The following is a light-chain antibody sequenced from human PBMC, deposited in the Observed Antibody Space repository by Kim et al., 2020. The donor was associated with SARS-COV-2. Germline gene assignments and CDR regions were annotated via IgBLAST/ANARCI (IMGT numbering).Light chain of an antibody. V-gene: IGLV1-47*01. J-gene: IGLJ1*01. CDR3: AAWDDSLKV. CDR1: SSHIGNNY. CDR2: RNN. Sequence: ELTQPPSASGAPGQRVTISCSGSSSHIGNNYVSWFQQFPGAAPKLLIYRNNLRPSGVPDRFSGSKSGTSASLAISGLRSEDEADYFCAAWDDSLKVFGSGTKVTVL.